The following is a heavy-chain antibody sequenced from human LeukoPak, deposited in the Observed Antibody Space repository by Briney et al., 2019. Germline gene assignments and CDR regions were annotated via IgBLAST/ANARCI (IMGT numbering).Heavy chain of an antibody. D-gene: IGHD4-23*01. CDR3: ARSGDYGGTHDAFDI. CDR2: IIPIFGTA. V-gene: IGHV1-69*05. J-gene: IGHJ3*02. Sequence: ASVKVSCKASGGTFSSYAISWVRQAPGQGLEWMGRIIPIFGTANYAQKFQGRVTITTDESTSTAYMELSSLRSEDTAVYYCARSGDYGGTHDAFDIWGQGTMVTVSS. CDR1: GGTFSSYA.